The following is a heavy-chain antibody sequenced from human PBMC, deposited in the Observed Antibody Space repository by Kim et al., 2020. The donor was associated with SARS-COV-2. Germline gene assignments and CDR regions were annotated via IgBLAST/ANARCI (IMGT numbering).Heavy chain of an antibody. J-gene: IGHJ3*02. D-gene: IGHD3-22*01. CDR2: IKSKTDGGTT. V-gene: IGHV3-15*01. CDR3: TTDDGYYYDSSGYYHDAFDI. CDR1: GFTFSNAW. Sequence: GGSLRLSCAASGFTFSNAWMSWVRQAPGKGLEWVGRIKSKTDGGTTDYAAPVKGRFTISRDDSKNTLYLQMNSLKTEDTAVYYCTTDDGYYYDSSGYYHDAFDIWGQGTMVTVSS.